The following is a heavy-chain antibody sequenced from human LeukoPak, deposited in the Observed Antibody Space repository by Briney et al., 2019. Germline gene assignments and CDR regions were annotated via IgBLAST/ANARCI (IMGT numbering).Heavy chain of an antibody. CDR3: ARSSYTSGYYYPADY. J-gene: IGHJ4*02. D-gene: IGHD3-22*01. CDR1: GFTVSSNY. Sequence: PGGSLRLSCAVSGFTVSSNYMNWVRQAPGKGLEWVSVIYSGGSTYYADSVKGRFTISRDNSKNTLYLQMNSLRVEDTAVYYCARSSYTSGYYYPADYWGQGTLVTVSS. CDR2: IYSGGST. V-gene: IGHV3-53*01.